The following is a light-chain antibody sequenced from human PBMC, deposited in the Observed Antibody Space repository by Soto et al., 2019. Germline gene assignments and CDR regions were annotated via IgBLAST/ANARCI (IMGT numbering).Light chain of an antibody. J-gene: IGKJ4*01. Sequence: IQLTQSPSSLSASVGDSVTITCRASQGITSYLAWYQQKPGKAPNLLIYGASILQSGVPSRFSGSGSGTDFTLTINSLQAEDFATYYCQQTRSYPSTFGGGTKVDIK. CDR2: GAS. V-gene: IGKV1-9*01. CDR1: QGITSY. CDR3: QQTRSYPST.